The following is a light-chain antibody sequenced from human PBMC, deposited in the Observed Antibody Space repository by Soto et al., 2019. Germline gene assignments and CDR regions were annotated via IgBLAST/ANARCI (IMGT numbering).Light chain of an antibody. CDR1: QRIGDF. Sequence: EVVLTQSPATLSASPGDRVTLSCRASQRIGDFLAWFQQKPGLAPRLLIYGPSTRATGVPARFSGSGSGTEFTLTISSLQSEDLGVYYCQQYYLWPQWTIGQGTKVEIK. CDR2: GPS. V-gene: IGKV3-15*01. CDR3: QQYYLWPQWT. J-gene: IGKJ1*01.